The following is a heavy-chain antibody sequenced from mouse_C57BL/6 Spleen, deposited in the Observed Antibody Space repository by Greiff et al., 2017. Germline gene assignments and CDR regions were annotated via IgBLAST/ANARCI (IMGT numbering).Heavy chain of an antibody. CDR3: ARGYSFDY. J-gene: IGHJ2*01. CDR1: GYTFTDYY. Sequence: VQLQQSGPELVKPGASVKISCKASGYTFTDYYMNWVKQSHGKSLEWIGDINPNNGGTSYNQKFKGKATLTVDKSSSTAYMELRSLTSEDSAVYYCARGYSFDYWAQGTTLTVSS. V-gene: IGHV1-26*01. CDR2: INPNNGGT.